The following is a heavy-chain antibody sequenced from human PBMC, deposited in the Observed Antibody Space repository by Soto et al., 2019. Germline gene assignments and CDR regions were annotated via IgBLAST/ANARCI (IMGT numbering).Heavy chain of an antibody. CDR1: GFTFSSYG. J-gene: IGHJ6*02. D-gene: IGHD3-16*01. CDR2: ISYDGSNK. Sequence: QVQLVESGGGVVQPGRSLRLSCAASGFTFSSYGMHWVRQAPGKGLEWGAVISYDGSNKYYADSVKGRFTISRDNSKNTLYLQMNSLRAEDTAVYYCAKDGGQLTPDYYGMDVWGQGTTVTVSS. V-gene: IGHV3-30*18. CDR3: AKDGGQLTPDYYGMDV.